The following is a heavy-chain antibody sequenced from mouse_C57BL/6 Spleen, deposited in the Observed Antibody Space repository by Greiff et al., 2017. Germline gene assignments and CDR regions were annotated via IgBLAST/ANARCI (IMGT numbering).Heavy chain of an antibody. Sequence: QVQLQQSGPGLVQPSQSLSITCTVSGFSLTSYGVHWVRQSPGKGLEWLGVIWSGGSTDYNAAFISRLSISKDNSKSQVFFKMNSLQADDTAIYYCARNGDYDVYYAMDYWGQGTSVTVSS. CDR1: GFSLTSYG. V-gene: IGHV2-2*01. J-gene: IGHJ4*01. D-gene: IGHD2-4*01. CDR2: IWSGGST. CDR3: ARNGDYDVYYAMDY.